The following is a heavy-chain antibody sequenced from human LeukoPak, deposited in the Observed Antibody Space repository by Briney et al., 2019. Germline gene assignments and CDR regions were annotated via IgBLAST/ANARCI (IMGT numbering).Heavy chain of an antibody. CDR3: AREGMEYYYYYYMDV. CDR1: GGSISSYY. Sequence: SETLSLTCTVSGGSISSYYWSWIRQPAGKGLEWIGRIYTSGSTNYNPSLKSRVTMSVDTSKNQFSLKLSSVTAADTAVYYCAREGMEYYYYYYMDVWGKGTTVTVSS. D-gene: IGHD1-1*01. J-gene: IGHJ6*03. V-gene: IGHV4-4*07. CDR2: IYTSGST.